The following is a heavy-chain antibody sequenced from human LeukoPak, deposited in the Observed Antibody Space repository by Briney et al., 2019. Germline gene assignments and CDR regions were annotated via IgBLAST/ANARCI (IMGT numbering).Heavy chain of an antibody. CDR3: ARDTPFDY. Sequence: GLEWMGSINPNSGGTNYAQKFQGRVTMTRDTSISTAYMELSRLRSDDTAVYYCARDTPFDYWGQGTLVTVSS. CDR2: INPNSGGT. J-gene: IGHJ4*02. V-gene: IGHV1-2*02.